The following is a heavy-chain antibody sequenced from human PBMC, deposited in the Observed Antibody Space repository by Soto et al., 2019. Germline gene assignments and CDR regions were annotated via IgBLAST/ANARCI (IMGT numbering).Heavy chain of an antibody. CDR1: GYTFTSYG. CDR3: ERGYYDFWSGPPAGMDV. CDR2: ISAYNGNT. V-gene: IGHV1-18*04. D-gene: IGHD3-3*01. Sequence: GASVKVSCKASGYTFTSYGISWVRQAPGQGLEWMGWISAYNGNTNYAQKLQGRVTMTTDTSTSTAYMELRSLRSDDTAVYYCERGYYDFWSGPPAGMDVWGQGTTVTVSS. J-gene: IGHJ6*02.